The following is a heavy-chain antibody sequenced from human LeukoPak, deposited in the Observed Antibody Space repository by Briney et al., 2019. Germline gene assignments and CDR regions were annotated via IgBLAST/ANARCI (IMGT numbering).Heavy chain of an antibody. V-gene: IGHV4-59*12. J-gene: IGHJ3*02. CDR3: ARLGPKRVGAFDI. CDR1: GGSISSYY. Sequence: SETLSLTCTVSGGSISSYYWSWIRQPPGKGLEWIGYIYYSGSTNYNPSLKSRVTISVDTSKNQFSLKLSSVTAADTAVYYCARLGPKRVGAFDIWGQGTMVTVSS. CDR2: IYYSGST. D-gene: IGHD2-2*01.